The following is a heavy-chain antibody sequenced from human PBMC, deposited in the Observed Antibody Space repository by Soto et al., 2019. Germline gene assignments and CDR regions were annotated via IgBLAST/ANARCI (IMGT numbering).Heavy chain of an antibody. CDR1: GFTFSNYN. Sequence: GGSLRLSCAASGFTFSNYNMNWVRQAPGKGLDWVSFISGSSRTTYYADSVKGRFTISRDNAKNSLYLQMDSLRDEDTAVYYCARSGAGGYYYGMDVWGQGTTVTVSS. CDR2: ISGSSRTT. J-gene: IGHJ6*02. V-gene: IGHV3-48*02. D-gene: IGHD3-10*01. CDR3: ARSGAGGYYYGMDV.